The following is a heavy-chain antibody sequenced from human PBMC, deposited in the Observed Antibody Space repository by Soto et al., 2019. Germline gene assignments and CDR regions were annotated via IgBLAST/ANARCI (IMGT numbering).Heavy chain of an antibody. Sequence: QVQLQESGPGLVKPSQTLSLTCTVSGGSISSGDYYWSWIRQPPGKGLEWIGYIDYSGSTYYNPSPNSRVTMSVDPSKTQFALKLSSVTAADTAVSYCARGGRTIFGRDVDSWGQGTLVTVSS. J-gene: IGHJ4*02. CDR3: ARGGRTIFGRDVDS. CDR2: IDYSGST. CDR1: GGSISSGDYY. D-gene: IGHD3-3*01. V-gene: IGHV4-30-4*01.